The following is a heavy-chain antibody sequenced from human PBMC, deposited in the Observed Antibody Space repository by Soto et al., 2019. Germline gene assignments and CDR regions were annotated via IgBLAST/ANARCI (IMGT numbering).Heavy chain of an antibody. Sequence: EVQLVESGGGFVKPGGSLRLSCVASGFTFTTAWMRWVRQAPGKGLEWVGRIKTTTDGGTTDYAAPVKGRFTISRDDSENTVYLQMDSLKTEDTGVYYCTAGVPFDYWGQGTLLTVSS. CDR1: GFTFTTAW. J-gene: IGHJ4*02. CDR3: TAGVPFDY. CDR2: IKTTTDGGTT. D-gene: IGHD3-10*01. V-gene: IGHV3-15*01.